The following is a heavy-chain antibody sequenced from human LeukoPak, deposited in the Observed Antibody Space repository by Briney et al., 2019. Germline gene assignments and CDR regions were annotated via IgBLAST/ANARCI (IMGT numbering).Heavy chain of an antibody. D-gene: IGHD6-19*01. CDR3: AKGFGIGIAVAGTYYFDY. J-gene: IGHJ4*02. CDR1: GFTFSSYA. CDR2: ISGSGGST. Sequence: GGSLRLSCAASGFTFSSYAMSWVRQAPGKGLEWVSAISGSGGSTYYADPVKGRFTISRDNSKNTLYLQMNSLRAEDTAVYYCAKGFGIGIAVAGTYYFDYWGQGTLVTVSS. V-gene: IGHV3-23*01.